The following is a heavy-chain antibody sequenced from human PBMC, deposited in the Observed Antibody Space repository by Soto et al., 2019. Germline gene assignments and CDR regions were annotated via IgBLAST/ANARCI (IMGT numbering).Heavy chain of an antibody. Sequence: QVTLKESGPVLVNPTETLTLTCTVSGFSLSNARMGVSWIRQPPGKALEWLAHIFSNDEKSYSTSLKSRLTISKDTSKSQVVLTMTNMDPVDTATYYCARIDRVDIVATMFFDYWGQGTLVTVSS. CDR1: GFSLSNARMG. CDR3: ARIDRVDIVATMFFDY. CDR2: IFSNDEK. J-gene: IGHJ4*02. V-gene: IGHV2-26*01. D-gene: IGHD5-12*01.